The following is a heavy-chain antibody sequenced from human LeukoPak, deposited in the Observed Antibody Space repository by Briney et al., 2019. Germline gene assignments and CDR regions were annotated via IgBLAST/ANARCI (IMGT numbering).Heavy chain of an antibody. J-gene: IGHJ4*02. CDR1: GFTFSSYG. CDR3: AIPPGAEYYPS. Sequence: GGSLRLSCAASGFTFSSYGMSWVRQAPGKGLEWVSAISGSGGSTYYADSVKGRFTISRDNSKNTLYLQMNSLRAEDTAVYYCAIPPGAEYYPSWGQGTLVTVSS. V-gene: IGHV3-23*01. D-gene: IGHD3-10*01. CDR2: ISGSGGST.